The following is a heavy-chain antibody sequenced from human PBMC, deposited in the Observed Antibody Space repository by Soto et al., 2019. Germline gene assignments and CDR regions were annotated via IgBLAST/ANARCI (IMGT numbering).Heavy chain of an antibody. Sequence: VASVKVSCKASGYTFTSYGISWVRQAPGQGLEWMGWISAYNGNTNYAQKLQGRVTMTTDTSTSTAYMELRSLRSDDTAVYYCARDLRIAAAAPINYWGQGTLVTVSS. J-gene: IGHJ4*02. CDR2: ISAYNGNT. CDR1: GYTFTSYG. CDR3: ARDLRIAAAAPINY. V-gene: IGHV1-18*04. D-gene: IGHD6-13*01.